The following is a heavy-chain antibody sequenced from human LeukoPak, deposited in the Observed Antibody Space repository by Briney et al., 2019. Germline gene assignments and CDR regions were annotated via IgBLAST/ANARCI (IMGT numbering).Heavy chain of an antibody. D-gene: IGHD6-19*01. CDR3: AKEWVVNYSSGRLLHGLDV. Sequence: GGSLRLSCAASGFTFDDYAMHWVRQAPGKGLEWISIISGDDVSTNYADSVTGRFTIPRDNSKNYLYLEMNSLKTEDTALYYCAKEWVVNYSSGRLLHGLDVWGQGTTVTVSS. J-gene: IGHJ6*02. CDR2: ISGDDVST. CDR1: GFTFDDYA. V-gene: IGHV3-43*02.